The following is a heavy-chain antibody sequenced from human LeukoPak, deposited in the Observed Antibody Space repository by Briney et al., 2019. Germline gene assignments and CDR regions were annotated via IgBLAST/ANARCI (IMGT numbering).Heavy chain of an antibody. V-gene: IGHV4-30-4*01. D-gene: IGHD1-26*01. CDR1: GGLISRIEYY. CDR3: SVSVWELATHPGGSFDY. CDR2: IYHTGTT. J-gene: IGHJ4*02. Sequence: SQTLSLTCTVSGGLISRIEYYWNWIRQSPVKGLEWLGHIYHTGTTLYSPHLNNRLTVSVDSSRNQFSLTLNSVTAADTAVYCASVSVWELATHPGGSFDYWGRGILVTVSS.